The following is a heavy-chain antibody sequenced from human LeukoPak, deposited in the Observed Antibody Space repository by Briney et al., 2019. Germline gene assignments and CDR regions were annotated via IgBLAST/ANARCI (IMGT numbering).Heavy chain of an antibody. CDR3: ARDRQFGVVKGNWFDP. CDR2: INPSGGST. J-gene: IGHJ5*02. CDR1: GYTFTSYY. Sequence: ASVKVSCKASGYTFTSYYMHWVRQAPGQGLGWMGIINPSGGSTSYAQKFQGRVTMTRDTSTSTVYMELSSLRSEDTAVYYCARDRQFGVVKGNWFDPWGQGTLVTVSS. V-gene: IGHV1-46*01. D-gene: IGHD3-3*01.